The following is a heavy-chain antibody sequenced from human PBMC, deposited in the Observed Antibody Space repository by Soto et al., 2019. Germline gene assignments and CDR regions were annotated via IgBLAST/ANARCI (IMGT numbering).Heavy chain of an antibody. J-gene: IGHJ6*03. Sequence: PSETLSLTCTVSGGSINSGGYYWNWIRQYPGKGLEWIGSIYYSGSTDYNPSLKSRVTISVDTSNNQFSLKLSSVTAADTAVYYCARRNYYYYYMDVWGKGTTVTVSS. V-gene: IGHV4-39*01. CDR3: ARRNYYYYYMDV. CDR2: IYYSGST. CDR1: GGSINSGGYY.